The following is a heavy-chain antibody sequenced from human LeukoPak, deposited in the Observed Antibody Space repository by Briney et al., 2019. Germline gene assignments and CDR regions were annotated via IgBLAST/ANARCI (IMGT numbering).Heavy chain of an antibody. CDR1: GFTFSSFA. CDR3: AKGAYDSSGSQDY. Sequence: GGSLRLSCAASGFTFSSFAMSWVRQAPGKGLEWVSAISGSGGSTYYADSVKGRSTISRDNSKNTLYLQMNSLRAEDTAVYYCAKGAYDSSGSQDYWGQGTLATVSS. CDR2: ISGSGGST. J-gene: IGHJ4*02. D-gene: IGHD3-22*01. V-gene: IGHV3-23*01.